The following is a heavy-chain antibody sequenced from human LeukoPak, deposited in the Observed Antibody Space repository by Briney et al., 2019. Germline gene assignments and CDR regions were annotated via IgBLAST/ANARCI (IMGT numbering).Heavy chain of an antibody. V-gene: IGHV5-51*01. Sequence: GESLKISCKTSGYSFTTYWIGWVRQMPGKGLEWMGIIYPGDSDTRYSPSFQGQVTISADKSISTAYLQWSSLKASDTAMYYCARLLIVAGTRWFDPWGQGTLVTVSS. CDR2: IYPGDSDT. D-gene: IGHD6-19*01. CDR3: ARLLIVAGTRWFDP. CDR1: GYSFTTYW. J-gene: IGHJ5*02.